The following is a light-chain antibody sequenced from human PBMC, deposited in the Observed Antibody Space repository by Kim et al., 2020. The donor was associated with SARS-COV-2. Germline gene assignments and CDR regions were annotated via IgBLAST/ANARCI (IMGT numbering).Light chain of an antibody. CDR3: QKHTKWPPAPA. V-gene: IGKV3-11*01. Sequence: YQGEGATLSCRASKSVGSSLDWYRHTRGQPPRLLIYEAAIRDSGIPDRFSGSGSGTGFALNIGSLESEEFAVDYCQKHTKWPPAPAFGGGTKQEI. CDR2: EAA. CDR1: KSVGSS. J-gene: IGKJ4*01.